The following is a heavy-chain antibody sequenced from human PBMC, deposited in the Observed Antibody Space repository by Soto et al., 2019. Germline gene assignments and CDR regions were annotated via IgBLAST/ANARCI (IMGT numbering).Heavy chain of an antibody. Sequence: QVQLVESGGGVVQPGRSLRLSCAASGFTFSSYGMHWVRQAPGKGLEGVAVISYDGSNKYYADSVKGRFTISRDNSKNTLYLQLNSLRAEDTAVYYCAKDQKSHRPEYFQHWGQGTLVTVSS. J-gene: IGHJ1*01. CDR3: AKDQKSHRPEYFQH. CDR1: GFTFSSYG. CDR2: ISYDGSNK. V-gene: IGHV3-30*18. D-gene: IGHD3-16*02.